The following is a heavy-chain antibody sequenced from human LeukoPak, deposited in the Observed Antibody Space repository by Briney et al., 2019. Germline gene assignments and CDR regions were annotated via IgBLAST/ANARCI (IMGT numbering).Heavy chain of an antibody. CDR2: ISYSGST. Sequence: SQTLSLTCTVSGGSISSGDYYWSWTRQHPGEGLEWVGYISYSGSTYYNPSLTSRLTISVDTSKNQFSLSLTSVTAADTAVYYCARSEPVYYYYMDVWGKGTTVTVSS. J-gene: IGHJ6*03. V-gene: IGHV4-31*03. CDR1: GGSISSGDYY. CDR3: ARSEPVYYYYMDV.